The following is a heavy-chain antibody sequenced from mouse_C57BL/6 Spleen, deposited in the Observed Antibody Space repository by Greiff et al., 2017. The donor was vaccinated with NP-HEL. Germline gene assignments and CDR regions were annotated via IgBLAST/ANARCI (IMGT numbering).Heavy chain of an antibody. CDR3: ARAYGSSYGGDY. CDR1: GYTFTSYW. Sequence: QVQLRQPGAELVMPGASVKLSCKASGYTFTSYWMHWVKQRPGQGLEWIGEIDPSDSYTNYNQKFKGKSTLTVDKSSSTAYMQLSSLTSEDSAVYYCARAYGSSYGGDYWGQGTTLTVSS. CDR2: IDPSDSYT. D-gene: IGHD1-1*01. J-gene: IGHJ2*01. V-gene: IGHV1-69*01.